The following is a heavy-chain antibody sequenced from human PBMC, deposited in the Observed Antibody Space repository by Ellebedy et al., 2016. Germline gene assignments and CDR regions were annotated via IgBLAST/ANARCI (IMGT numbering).Heavy chain of an antibody. Sequence: GGSLRLXXAASGFTFTSYAMHWVRQAPGKGLEWVALISSDGITNYYAASVKGRFTISRDNSKNTLSLQMNSLRDEDTAVYYCAQHPVQAVTEEGYGMDVWGQGTTVTVS. CDR3: AQHPVQAVTEEGYGMDV. CDR2: ISSDGITN. CDR1: GFTFTSYA. V-gene: IGHV3-30-3*01. J-gene: IGHJ6*02. D-gene: IGHD6-19*01.